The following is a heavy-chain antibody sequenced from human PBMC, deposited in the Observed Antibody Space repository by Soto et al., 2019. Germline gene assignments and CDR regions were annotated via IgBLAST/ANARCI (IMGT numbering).Heavy chain of an antibody. J-gene: IGHJ4*02. CDR3: ASLDSRSQHSIDF. V-gene: IGHV4-30-4*01. CDR2: IYYIGST. Sequence: QVQLQESGPGLVEPSQTLSLTCTVSGASINSGAYYWSWIRQPPGKGLEWIGYIYYIGSTYYNPSLKGRLTLSMDTSKNQFSLKLSSVTAADTGVFYCASLDSRSQHSIDFWGQGTLVTVSS. D-gene: IGHD1-26*01. CDR1: GASINSGAYY.